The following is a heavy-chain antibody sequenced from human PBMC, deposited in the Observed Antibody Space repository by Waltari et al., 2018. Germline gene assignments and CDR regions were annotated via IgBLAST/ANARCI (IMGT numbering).Heavy chain of an antibody. CDR1: GGSISSSY. J-gene: IGHJ3*02. CDR3: ARGDLNWGSLSGGAFDI. Sequence: QVQLQESGPGLVKPSETLSLTCTVSGGSISSSYLSWLRQPHGKGLEWIGYIYYSGSTNYNPSLKSRVTISVDTSKNQFSLKLSSVTAADTAVYYCARGDLNWGSLSGGAFDIWGQGTMVTVSS. D-gene: IGHD7-27*01. V-gene: IGHV4-59*01. CDR2: IYYSGST.